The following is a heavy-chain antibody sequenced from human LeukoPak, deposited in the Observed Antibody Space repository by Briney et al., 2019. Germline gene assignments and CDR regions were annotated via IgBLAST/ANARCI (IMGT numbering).Heavy chain of an antibody. Sequence: PSETLSLTCTVSGGSISSYYWSWIRQPPGKGLEWIGYIYYSGSTNYNPSLKSRVTISVDTSKNQFSLKLSSVTAADTAVYYCARHRYYDSSGYVYFDYWGQGTLVTVSS. CDR3: ARHRYYDSSGYVYFDY. D-gene: IGHD3-22*01. CDR2: IYYSGST. CDR1: GGSISSYY. J-gene: IGHJ4*02. V-gene: IGHV4-59*08.